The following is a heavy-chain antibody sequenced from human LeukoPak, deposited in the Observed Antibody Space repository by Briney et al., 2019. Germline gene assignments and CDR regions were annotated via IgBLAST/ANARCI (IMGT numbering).Heavy chain of an antibody. Sequence: PGGSLRLSCAASGFTFISYWMSWVRQAPGEGLEWVANIKQDVSEKSYVDSVKRRLTISRDNAKNSLYLQMNSLRAEDTAVYYCAREELPQWLVPRESNYFDYWGQGTLVTVSS. CDR2: IKQDVSEK. D-gene: IGHD6-19*01. CDR3: AREELPQWLVPRESNYFDY. V-gene: IGHV3-7*01. CDR1: GFTFISYW. J-gene: IGHJ4*02.